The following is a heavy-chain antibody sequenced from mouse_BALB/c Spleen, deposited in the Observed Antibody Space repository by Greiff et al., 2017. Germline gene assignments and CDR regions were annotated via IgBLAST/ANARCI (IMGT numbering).Heavy chain of an antibody. D-gene: IGHD2-2*01. V-gene: IGHV2-6-2*01. CDR1: GFSLTSYG. CDR2: IWSDGST. CDR3: ARHGDGYGFDY. J-gene: IGHJ2*01. Sequence: QVTLKESGPDLVAPSQSLSITCTVSGFSLTSYGVHWVRQPPGKGLEWLVVIWSDGSTNYNSALKSRLSISKDNSKSQVFLKMNSLQTDNTAMYYCARHGDGYGFDYWGPGTTLTESS.